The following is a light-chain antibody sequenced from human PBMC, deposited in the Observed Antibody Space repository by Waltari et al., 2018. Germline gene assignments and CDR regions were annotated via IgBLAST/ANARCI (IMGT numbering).Light chain of an antibody. CDR3: SSQTLDGVVL. Sequence: QSALTQPASVSGSPGQSITISCSGIHSAVAASDSVSWYQHHPGEAPQVIIYDVTNRPSGVSDRFSAAKSANSAVLTISGLQPDDEGDYYCSSQTLDGVVLFGGGTKLTVL. V-gene: IGLV2-14*03. J-gene: IGLJ2*01. CDR2: DVT. CDR1: HSAVAASDS.